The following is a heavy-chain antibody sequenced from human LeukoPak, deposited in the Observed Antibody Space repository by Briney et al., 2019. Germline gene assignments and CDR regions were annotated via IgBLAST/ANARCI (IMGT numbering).Heavy chain of an antibody. CDR3: VGVNVYYDYVWGSYRPDQIDY. D-gene: IGHD3-16*02. CDR1: GGSFSGYY. J-gene: IGHJ4*02. V-gene: IGHV4-34*01. CDR2: IYYSGST. Sequence: PSETLSLTCAVYGGSFSGYYWSWIRQPPGKGLEWIGSIYYSGSTYYNPHLKRRVPTSVETAKNQFSLKLSCGTAAHTTVHYLVGVNVYYDYVWGSYRPDQIDYWGQGTLVTVSS.